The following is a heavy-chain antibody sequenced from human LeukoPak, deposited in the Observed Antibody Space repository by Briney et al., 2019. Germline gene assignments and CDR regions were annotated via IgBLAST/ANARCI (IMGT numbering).Heavy chain of an antibody. D-gene: IGHD6-6*01. J-gene: IGHJ4*02. CDR3: AREAIAARRRGFDY. V-gene: IGHV1-2*02. Sequence: GASVRVSCTASGYTFTGYYMHWVRQAPGQGREWMGWINPNSGGTNYAQKFQGRVTMTRDTSISTAYMELSRLRSDDTAVYYCAREAIAARRRGFDYWGQGTLVTVSS. CDR1: GYTFTGYY. CDR2: INPNSGGT.